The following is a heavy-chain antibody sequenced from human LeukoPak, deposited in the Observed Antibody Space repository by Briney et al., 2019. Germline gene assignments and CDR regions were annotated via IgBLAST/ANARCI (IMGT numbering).Heavy chain of an antibody. CDR3: AKDLRYCSSPSCVTPFDY. V-gene: IGHV3-30*02. D-gene: IGHD2-2*01. CDR1: GFTFSSYG. J-gene: IGHJ4*02. Sequence: GGSLRLSCAASGFTFSSYGMHWVRQAPGKGLEWVAFIRYDGSNKYYADSVKGRFTISRDNSKNTLSLQMNSLRTEDTAVYYCAKDLRYCSSPSCVTPFDYWGQGTLVTVSS. CDR2: IRYDGSNK.